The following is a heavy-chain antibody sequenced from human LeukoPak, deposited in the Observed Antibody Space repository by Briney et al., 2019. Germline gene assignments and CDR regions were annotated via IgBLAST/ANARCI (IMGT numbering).Heavy chain of an antibody. CDR1: GGSISSNSYY. CDR3: ARTRYYYGSRSYGAPYYFDY. J-gene: IGHJ4*02. CDR2: IYYSGST. D-gene: IGHD3-10*01. Sequence: SETLSLTCTVSGGSISSNSYYWGWIRQPPGKGLEWIGSIYYSGSTYYNPSLKNRLTISVGTSKNQFSLKLSSVTAADTAVYYCARTRYYYGSRSYGAPYYFDYWGQGTLVTVSS. V-gene: IGHV4-39*01.